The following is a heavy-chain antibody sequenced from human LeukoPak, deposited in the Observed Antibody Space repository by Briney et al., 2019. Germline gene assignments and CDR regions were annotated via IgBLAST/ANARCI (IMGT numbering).Heavy chain of an antibody. CDR3: ARRGSGSYAVWVDY. J-gene: IGHJ4*02. Sequence: SETLSLTCTVSGGSISGYYWSWIRQPAGKGLEWIGRIYTSGSTNYNPSLKSRVTISVDTSKNQFSLKLSSVTAADTAVYYCARRGSGSYAVWVDYWGQGTLVTVSS. D-gene: IGHD1-26*01. CDR2: IYTSGST. CDR1: GGSISGYY. V-gene: IGHV4-4*07.